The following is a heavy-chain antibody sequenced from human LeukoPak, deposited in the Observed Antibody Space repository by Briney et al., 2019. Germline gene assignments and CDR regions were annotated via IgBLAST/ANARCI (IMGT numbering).Heavy chain of an antibody. J-gene: IGHJ4*02. Sequence: PSETLSLTCTVSGDSISRGTYYWAWIRQPPGKGLEWIGSVSYGRSPYFNPSLESRATISVDTSKNHFSLKMSSVTAADTAVYYCARSSGTGTFSYWGQGTLVTVSS. CDR3: ARSSGTGTFSY. CDR2: VSYGRSP. CDR1: GDSISRGTYY. V-gene: IGHV4-39*02. D-gene: IGHD6-25*01.